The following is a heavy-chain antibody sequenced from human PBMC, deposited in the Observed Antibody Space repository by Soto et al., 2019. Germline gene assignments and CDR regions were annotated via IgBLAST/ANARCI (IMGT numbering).Heavy chain of an antibody. CDR2: IWYDGSNK. V-gene: IGHV3-33*01. CDR1: GVTFSSYG. CDR3: TTQVFLSSRKPPEDG. J-gene: IGHJ6*02. Sequence: RGSLRLSCAASGVTFSSYGMHWVRQAPGKGLEWVAVIWYDGSNKYYADSVKGRFTISRDNSKNTMHLQMNSLRVDDTAVYYCTTQVFLSSRKPPEDGWGQGPPV.